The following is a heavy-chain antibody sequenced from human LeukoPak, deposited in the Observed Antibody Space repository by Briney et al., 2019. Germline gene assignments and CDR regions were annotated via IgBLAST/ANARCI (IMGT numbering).Heavy chain of an antibody. D-gene: IGHD6-13*01. V-gene: IGHV1-2*02. CDR1: GYTFTVYY. Sequence: APVKASPSPSGYTFTVYYMHGVRQAPGRGLEWMGWINPNSGGTNYAQKFQGRVTMTRDTSISTAYMELSRLRSDDTAMFYCARAGSSCRWVTDFDCWG. CDR2: INPNSGGT. J-gene: IGHJ4*01. CDR3: ARAGSSCRWVTDFDC.